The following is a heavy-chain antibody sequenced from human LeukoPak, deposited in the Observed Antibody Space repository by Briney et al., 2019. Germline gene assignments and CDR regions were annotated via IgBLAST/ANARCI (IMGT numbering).Heavy chain of an antibody. CDR2: ISSSSSYI. D-gene: IGHD3-16*01. CDR3: AGDGGLERYFDY. Sequence: GGSLRLSCAASGFTFSSYSMNWVRQAPGKGLEWVSSISSSSSYIYYADSVKGRFTISRDNAKNTLYLQMNSLRAEDTAVYYCAGDGGLERYFDYWGQGTLVTVSS. CDR1: GFTFSSYS. V-gene: IGHV3-21*01. J-gene: IGHJ4*02.